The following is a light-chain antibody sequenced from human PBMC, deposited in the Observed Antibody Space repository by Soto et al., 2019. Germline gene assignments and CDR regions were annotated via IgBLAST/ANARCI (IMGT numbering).Light chain of an antibody. CDR2: EVS. V-gene: IGLV2-14*01. J-gene: IGLJ2*01. Sequence: QSALTQPPSVSGSPGQSITISRTGTSSDVGGYNYVSWYQQHPGKAPKLMIYEVSNRPSGVSNRFSGSKSGNTASLTISGLQAEDEADYYCSSYTSSTYVVFGGGTKLTVL. CDR3: SSYTSSTYVV. CDR1: SSDVGGYNY.